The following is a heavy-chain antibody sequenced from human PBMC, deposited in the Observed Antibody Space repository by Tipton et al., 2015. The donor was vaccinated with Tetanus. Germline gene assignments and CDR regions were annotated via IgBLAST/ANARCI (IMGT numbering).Heavy chain of an antibody. CDR3: ARDRGVRGGYYYYHGMDV. Sequence: TLSLTCTVSGGSVSGGDYHWSWIRQPPGKGLEWIGYSHYSGSTSSNPSLKSRVTISLDTSKNQFSLKVNSVTAADTAVYYCARDRGVRGGYYYYHGMDVWGQGTTVTVSS. V-gene: IGHV4-61*08. CDR1: GGSVSGGDYH. J-gene: IGHJ6*02. D-gene: IGHD3-10*01. CDR2: SHYSGST.